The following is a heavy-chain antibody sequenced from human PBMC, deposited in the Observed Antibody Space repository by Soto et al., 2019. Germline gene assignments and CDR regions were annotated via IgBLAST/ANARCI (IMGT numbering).Heavy chain of an antibody. CDR2: IRSKANSYAT. D-gene: IGHD1-26*01. V-gene: IGHV3-73*01. Sequence: GGSLRLSCAASGFTFSGSAMHWVRQASGNGLEWVGRIRSKANSYATAYAASVKGRFTISRDDSKNTAYLQMNSLKTEDTAVYYCTRPYSGSYYWYFDLWGRGTLVTVSS. J-gene: IGHJ2*01. CDR3: TRPYSGSYYWYFDL. CDR1: GFTFSGSA.